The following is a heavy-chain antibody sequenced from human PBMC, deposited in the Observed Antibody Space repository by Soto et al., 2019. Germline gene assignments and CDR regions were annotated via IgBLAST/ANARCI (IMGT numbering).Heavy chain of an antibody. J-gene: IGHJ5*02. Sequence: ASVKVSCKASGYTFTSNCIHWVRQAPGQGLEWMGIINPSGGSTSYAQKVQGRVTMTTDTSTSTAYMELRSLRSDDTAVYYCARGVGSGSYYNQYNWFDPWGQGTLVTVS. V-gene: IGHV1-46*01. CDR2: INPSGGST. CDR1: GYTFTSNC. D-gene: IGHD3-10*01. CDR3: ARGVGSGSYYNQYNWFDP.